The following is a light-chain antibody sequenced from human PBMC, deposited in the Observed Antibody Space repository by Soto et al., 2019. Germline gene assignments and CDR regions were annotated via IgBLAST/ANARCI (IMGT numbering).Light chain of an antibody. Sequence: EIVMTQSPATLSVSPGERATLSCRASQSVSSNLAWYQQKPGQAPRLLIYGASTRATGIPARFSGSGSGTEFTLPISSLQSEDFAVYYCQQYNNWPSPITFGQGTRLEIK. V-gene: IGKV3-15*01. CDR2: GAS. J-gene: IGKJ5*01. CDR1: QSVSSN. CDR3: QQYNNWPSPIT.